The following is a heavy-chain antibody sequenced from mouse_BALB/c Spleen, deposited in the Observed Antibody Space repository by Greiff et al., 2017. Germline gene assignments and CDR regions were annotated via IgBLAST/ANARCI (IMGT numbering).Heavy chain of an antibody. V-gene: IGHV1-5*01. J-gene: IGHJ4*01. Sequence: VQLQQSGTVLARPGASVKMSCKASGYTFTSYWMHWVKQRPGQGLEWIGAIYPGNSDTSYNQKFKGKAKLTAVTSTSTAYMELSSLTNEDSAVYYCTRSDYYYGSSYVDYAMDYWGQGTSVTVSS. CDR3: TRSDYYYGSSYVDYAMDY. CDR2: IYPGNSDT. D-gene: IGHD1-1*01. CDR1: GYTFTSYW.